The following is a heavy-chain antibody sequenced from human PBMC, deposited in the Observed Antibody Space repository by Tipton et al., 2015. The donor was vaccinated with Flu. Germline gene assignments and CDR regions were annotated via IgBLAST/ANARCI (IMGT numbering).Heavy chain of an antibody. CDR1: GGSFSGYY. Sequence: GLVKPSETLSLTCAVYGGSFSGYYRSWIRQPPGKGLEWIGDIHQSGATNYNPSLKSRLTISGDTSKNQFSLTLSSVAAADTAVYYCARGSDRIWLLYYWGQGTLVTVSS. J-gene: IGHJ4*02. CDR3: ARGSDRIWLLYY. V-gene: IGHV4-34*01. CDR2: IHQSGAT. D-gene: IGHD5-18*01.